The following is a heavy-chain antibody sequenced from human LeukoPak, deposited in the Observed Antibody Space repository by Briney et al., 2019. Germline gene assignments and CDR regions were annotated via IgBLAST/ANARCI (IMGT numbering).Heavy chain of an antibody. J-gene: IGHJ4*02. CDR1: GFTFSTYG. CDR3: ARDFRAASGSYYNDY. Sequence: PGGSLRLSCAAAGFTFSTYGMNWVRQAPGKGLEWVSSISSSSSYIYYADSVKGRFTISRDNAKNSLYLQMNSLRAEDTAVYYCARDFRAASGSYYNDYWGQGTLVTVSS. V-gene: IGHV3-21*01. D-gene: IGHD3-10*01. CDR2: ISSSSSYI.